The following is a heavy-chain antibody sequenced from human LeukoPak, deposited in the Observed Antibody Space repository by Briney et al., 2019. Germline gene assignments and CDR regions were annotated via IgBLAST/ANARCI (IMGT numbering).Heavy chain of an antibody. CDR1: GFTFSTYW. V-gene: IGHV3-23*01. J-gene: IGHJ4*02. CDR3: AKLGPGYCSVGTCYSRWYYFDS. D-gene: IGHD2-15*01. CDR2: ISGSSGST. Sequence: GGSLRLSCAASGFTFSTYWMSWVRQAPGKGLEWVSAISGSSGSTYYADSVKGRFNISRDNSKRTLYLQMNSLRAEDTALYYCAKLGPGYCSVGTCYSRWYYFDSWGQGTLVTVSS.